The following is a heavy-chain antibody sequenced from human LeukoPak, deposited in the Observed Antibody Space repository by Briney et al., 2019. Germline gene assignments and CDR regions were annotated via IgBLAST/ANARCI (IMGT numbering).Heavy chain of an antibody. CDR2: IIPILGIA. D-gene: IGHD6-13*01. CDR3: ARMSGPDSQISIAAAATQNDY. V-gene: IGHV1-69*04. CDR1: GGTFSSYA. Sequence: ASVKVSCKASGGTFSSYAISWVRQAPGQGLEWMGRIIPILGIANYAQKFQGRVTITADKSTSTAYMELSSLRSEDTAVYYCARMSGPDSQISIAAAATQNDYWGQGTLVTVSS. J-gene: IGHJ4*02.